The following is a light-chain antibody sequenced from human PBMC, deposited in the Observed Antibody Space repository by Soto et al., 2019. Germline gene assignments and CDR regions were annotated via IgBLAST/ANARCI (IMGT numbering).Light chain of an antibody. CDR2: DVN. CDR1: SSDIGAYNF. Sequence: QSALTQPASVSGSPGQSITISCTGTSSDIGAYNFVSWYQQHPGKAPKLMLYDVNIRPSGVSKRFSGSKSGNTASLTSSGLQAEDEADYYCTSWTTSTTMIFGGWTQLTVL. V-gene: IGLV2-14*03. J-gene: IGLJ2*01. CDR3: TSWTTSTTMI.